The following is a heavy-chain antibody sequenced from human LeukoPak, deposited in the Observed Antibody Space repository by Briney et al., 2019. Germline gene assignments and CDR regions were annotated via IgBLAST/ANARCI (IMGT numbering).Heavy chain of an antibody. CDR1: GFTFSSYG. CDR3: ARDPRSYTIFGVVDAFDI. D-gene: IGHD3-3*01. J-gene: IGHJ3*02. Sequence: GGSLRLSCAASGFTFSSYGMHWVRQAPGKGLEWVAVIWYDGSNKYYADSVKGRFTISRDNSKNTLYLQMNSLRAEDTAVYYCARDPRSYTIFGVVDAFDIWGQGTMVTVSS. V-gene: IGHV3-33*01. CDR2: IWYDGSNK.